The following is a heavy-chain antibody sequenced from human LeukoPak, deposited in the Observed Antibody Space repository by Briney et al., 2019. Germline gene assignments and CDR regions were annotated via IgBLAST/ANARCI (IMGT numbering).Heavy chain of an antibody. D-gene: IGHD4-23*01. CDR1: GFTLNSYW. J-gene: IGHJ4*02. CDR2: INEGGSTT. CDR3: ARDFGGNSDY. V-gene: IGHV3-74*01. Sequence: GGSLRLSCVGSGFTLNSYWMHWVRQAPGKGLVWVARINEGGSTTNHADSVRGRFTISRDNAKNTLYLQMNSLRAEDTAIYYCARDFGGNSDYWGQGTLVTVSS.